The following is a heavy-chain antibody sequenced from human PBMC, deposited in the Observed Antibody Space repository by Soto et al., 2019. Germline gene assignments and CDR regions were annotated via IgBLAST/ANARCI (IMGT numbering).Heavy chain of an antibody. D-gene: IGHD6-6*01. CDR2: ITSGGDNT. CDR3: AKDRPPNKYTSWSIFDS. J-gene: IGHJ4*02. V-gene: IGHV3-23*01. CDR1: GFIFSSYA. Sequence: PRGSLRLSCAASGFIFSSYAITWVRQAPGKGLERVSTITSGGDNTYYADSVKGRFTISRDNSKNTLYLQMNSLRAEDTAVYYCAKDRPPNKYTSWSIFDSWGQGTLVTVSS.